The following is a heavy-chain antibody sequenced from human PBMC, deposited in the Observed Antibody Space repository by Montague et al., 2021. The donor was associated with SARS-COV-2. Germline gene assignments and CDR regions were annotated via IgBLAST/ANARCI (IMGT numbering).Heavy chain of an antibody. Sequence: SETLSLTCIVSGRSVRSYYWSWIRQPPGKGLEWIGYIYDSGSTNXNPSLKSRVTISVGTSKNQFSLKLSSVTAADTAVYYCARENTVTTFGGPYYIDSWGQGTLVTVSA. CDR1: GRSVRSYY. CDR3: ARENTVTTFGGPYYIDS. CDR2: IYDSGST. J-gene: IGHJ4*02. D-gene: IGHD4-17*01. V-gene: IGHV4-59*02.